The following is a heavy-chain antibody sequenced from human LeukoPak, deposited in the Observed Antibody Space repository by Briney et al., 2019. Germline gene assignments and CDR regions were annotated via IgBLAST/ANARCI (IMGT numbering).Heavy chain of an antibody. CDR1: GFTVSSNY. CDR2: IYFGGTT. D-gene: IGHD5/OR15-5a*01. V-gene: IGHV3-53*01. CDR3: ARGDGVYVY. J-gene: IGHJ4*02. Sequence: TGGSLRLSCAASGFTVSSNYMTWVRQAPGQGLEWVSVIYFGGTTYYADSVKGRFTISRDNSKNTVYLQMNSLRVEDTAVYYSARGDGVYVYWGQGTLVTVSS.